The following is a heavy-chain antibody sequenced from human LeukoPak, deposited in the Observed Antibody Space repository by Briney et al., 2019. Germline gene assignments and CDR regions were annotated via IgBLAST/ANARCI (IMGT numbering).Heavy chain of an antibody. CDR3: ARGKMVGATAWGGLDY. V-gene: IGHV3-74*01. CDR1: GFTFSSYW. Sequence: PGGSLRLSCAASGFTFSSYWMHWVRQGPGKGLVWVSRINSDGSTTNYADSVKGRFTISRDNAKNTLYLQMNSLRAEDTAFYYCARGKMVGATAWGGLDYWGQGTLVTVSS. CDR2: INSDGSTT. D-gene: IGHD1-26*01. J-gene: IGHJ4*02.